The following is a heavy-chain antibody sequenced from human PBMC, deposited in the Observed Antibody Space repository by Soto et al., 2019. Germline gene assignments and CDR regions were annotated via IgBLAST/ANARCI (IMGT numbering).Heavy chain of an antibody. CDR1: GYTLPELS. V-gene: IGHV1-24*01. J-gene: IGHJ4*02. CDR2: FDPEDGET. Sequence: ASVKVSCQVSGYTLPELSMHWVRPAPGKGLEWMGGFDPEDGETIYAQKFQGRVTMTEDTSTDTAYMELSSLRSEDTAVYYCATGIQLWLGYFDYWGQGTLVTVSS. D-gene: IGHD5-18*01. CDR3: ATGIQLWLGYFDY.